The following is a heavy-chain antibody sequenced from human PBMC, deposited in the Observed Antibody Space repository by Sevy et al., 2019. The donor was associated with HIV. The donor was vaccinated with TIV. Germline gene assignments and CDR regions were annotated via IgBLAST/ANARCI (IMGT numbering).Heavy chain of an antibody. CDR3: ARVRRSYYFDY. J-gene: IGHJ4*02. V-gene: IGHV3-33*01. D-gene: IGHD3-10*01. CDR2: ISYDRSEK. CDR1: GFTFGSYG. Sequence: GGSLRLSCAASGFTFGSYGMHWVRQAPGKGLEWVAFISYDRSEKEYADSVKGRFPISRDKSKNTVDLQMNSLRVEDTALYYCARVRRSYYFDYWGQGTLVTVSS.